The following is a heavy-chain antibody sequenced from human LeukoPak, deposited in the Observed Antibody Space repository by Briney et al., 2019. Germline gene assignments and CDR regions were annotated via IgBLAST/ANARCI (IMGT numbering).Heavy chain of an antibody. CDR2: IWYDGSNK. D-gene: IGHD4-17*01. J-gene: IGHJ4*02. Sequence: PGGSLRLSCAASGFTFSTYGMHWIRQAPGKGLEWVALIWYDGSNKYYTDCVKGRFTVSRDNSKNTLYLQTDSLRADDTAVYYCARDPFDGDYYFDYWGQGTLVTVSS. CDR3: ARDPFDGDYYFDY. CDR1: GFTFSTYG. V-gene: IGHV3-33*01.